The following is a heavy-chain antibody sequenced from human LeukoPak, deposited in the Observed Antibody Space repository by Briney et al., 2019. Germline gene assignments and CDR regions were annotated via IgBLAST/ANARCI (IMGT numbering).Heavy chain of an antibody. CDR3: ARGSTAQWLNWFDP. J-gene: IGHJ5*02. Sequence: PSETLSLTCAVSGGSISSSNWWSWVRQPPGKGLEWIGEIYHSGSTNYNPSLKSRVTISVDTSKNQFSLKLSSVTAADTAVYYCARGSTAQWLNWFDPWGQGTLVTVSS. V-gene: IGHV4-4*02. CDR1: GGSISSSNW. CDR2: IYHSGST. D-gene: IGHD6-19*01.